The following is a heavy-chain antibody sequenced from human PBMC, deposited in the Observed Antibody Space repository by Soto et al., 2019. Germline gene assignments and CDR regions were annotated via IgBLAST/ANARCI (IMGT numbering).Heavy chain of an antibody. J-gene: IGHJ6*02. Sequence: QVQLVQSGAEVKKPGSSVKVSCKASGGTFSSYAISWVRQAPGQGLEWMGGIIPIFGTANYAQKFQGRVTITADESTSTVYIELSSLRSEDTAVYYFESCLDGYASNWYYYYYYGMDVWGQGTTVTVSS. CDR2: IIPIFGTA. V-gene: IGHV1-69*01. CDR3: ESCLDGYASNWYYYYYYGMDV. D-gene: IGHD3-22*01. CDR1: GGTFSSYA.